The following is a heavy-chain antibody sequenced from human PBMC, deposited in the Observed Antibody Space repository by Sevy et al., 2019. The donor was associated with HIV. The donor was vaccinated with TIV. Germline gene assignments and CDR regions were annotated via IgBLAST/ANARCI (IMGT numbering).Heavy chain of an antibody. Sequence: SETLSLTCTVSGGSVSSGSNYWSWIRQPPGKGLEWIGYIYYSGSTNYNPSLKSRVTISVDTSKIQFSLKLSSVTAADTAVYYCASIERYCTNGVRSHFDYWGQGTLVTVSS. D-gene: IGHD2-8*01. CDR2: IYYSGST. J-gene: IGHJ4*02. CDR3: ASIERYCTNGVRSHFDY. CDR1: GGSVSSGSNY. V-gene: IGHV4-61*01.